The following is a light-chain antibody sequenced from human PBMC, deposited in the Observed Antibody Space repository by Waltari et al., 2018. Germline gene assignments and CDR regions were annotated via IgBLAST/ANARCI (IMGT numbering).Light chain of an antibody. CDR1: ISYVGRYNL. CDR3: CSYGNSIYV. CDR2: EGN. V-gene: IGLV2-23*01. J-gene: IGLJ1*01. Sequence: QSALTQPASVSGSPGQPNTISCSGTISYVGRYNLVSWYQQPPDKDPKLLIYEGNKRPSGVSNRFSGAKSGSTASLTISGLQAEDEGDYYCCSYGNSIYVFGSGTKVTVI.